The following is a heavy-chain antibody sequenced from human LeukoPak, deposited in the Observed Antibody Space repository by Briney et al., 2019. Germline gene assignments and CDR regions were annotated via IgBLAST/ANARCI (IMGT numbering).Heavy chain of an antibody. D-gene: IGHD6-19*01. CDR2: IYTSGST. J-gene: IGHJ4*02. Sequence: SETQSLTCTVSGGSISSYXWXWIRQPAGKGLEWIGRIYTSGSTKYNPSLMSRVTMSVDTSKNQFSLKLSSVTAADTAVYYCARVVYSSGWNWGQGTLVTVSS. V-gene: IGHV4-4*07. CDR3: ARVVYSSGWN. CDR1: GGSISSYX.